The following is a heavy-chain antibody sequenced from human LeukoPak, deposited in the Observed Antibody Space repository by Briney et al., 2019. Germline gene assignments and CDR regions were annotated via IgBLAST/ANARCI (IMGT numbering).Heavy chain of an antibody. CDR3: AKDSYSSGWYNWRTFDY. V-gene: IGHV3-23*01. D-gene: IGHD6-19*01. CDR1: GFTVSSNY. Sequence: PGGSLTLSCAASGFTVSSNYMSWVRQAPGKGLEWVSAISGNGGSTYYADSVKGRFTVSRGNSKNTLYLQMNSLRAEDTAVYYCAKDSYSSGWYNWRTFDYWGQGTLVTVSS. J-gene: IGHJ4*02. CDR2: ISGNGGST.